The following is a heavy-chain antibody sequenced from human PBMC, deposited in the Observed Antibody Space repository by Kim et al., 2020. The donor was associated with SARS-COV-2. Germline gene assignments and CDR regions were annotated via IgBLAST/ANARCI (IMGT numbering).Heavy chain of an antibody. V-gene: IGHV3-73*01. CDR3: TRHSSSKSTIFGEKNDD. Sequence: GGSLKLSCAASGFTFSGSAMHWVRQASGKGLEWVGRIRSKANSYATAYAASVKGRFTISRDDSKNTAYLQMNSLKTEDTAVYYWTRHSSSKSTIFGEKNDDWGQGTMVTVSS. CDR2: IRSKANSYAT. CDR1: GFTFSGSA. J-gene: IGHJ4*02. D-gene: IGHD3-3*01.